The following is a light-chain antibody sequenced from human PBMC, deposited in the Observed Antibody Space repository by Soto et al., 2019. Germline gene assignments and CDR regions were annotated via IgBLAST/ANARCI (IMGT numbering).Light chain of an antibody. CDR2: VNIDGSH. CDR3: QIWVTGILG. Sequence: QLVMPKSPSASASLGASVKLTCTLSSGHSSYAIAWHQQQPEKGPRYLMNVNIDGSHSKWDGITDRFSGSSSGAERYITITSLQSEEDAVYNFQIWVTGILGFCGGTKLTGL. CDR1: SGHSSYA. V-gene: IGLV4-69*01. J-gene: IGLJ3*02.